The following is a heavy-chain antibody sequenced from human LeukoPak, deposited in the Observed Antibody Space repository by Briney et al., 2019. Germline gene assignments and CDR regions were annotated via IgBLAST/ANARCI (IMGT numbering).Heavy chain of an antibody. CDR2: TNHSGST. CDR3: AGQLRYWYFDL. Sequence: PSETLSLTCAVYGGSFSGYYWSWIRQPPGKGLEWIGETNHSGSTNYNPSLKSRVTISVDTSKNQFSLKLSSVTAADTAVYYCAGQLRYWYFDLWGRGTLVTVSS. D-gene: IGHD1-26*01. V-gene: IGHV4-34*01. J-gene: IGHJ2*01. CDR1: GGSFSGYY.